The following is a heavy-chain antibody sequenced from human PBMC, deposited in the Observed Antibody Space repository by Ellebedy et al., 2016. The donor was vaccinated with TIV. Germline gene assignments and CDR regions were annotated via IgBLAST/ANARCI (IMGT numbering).Heavy chain of an antibody. D-gene: IGHD1-26*01. CDR1: AYSMNNYY. CDR3: ARDRSYSGSYDY. CDR2: VYYSGST. Sequence: MPSETLSLTCTVSAYSMNNYYWSWVRQPPGKGLEWIGYVYYSGSTNYNPSLKSRVTISVDTSKNQFSLKLSSVTAADTAVYYCARDRSYSGSYDYWGQGTLVTVSS. V-gene: IGHV4-59*08. J-gene: IGHJ4*02.